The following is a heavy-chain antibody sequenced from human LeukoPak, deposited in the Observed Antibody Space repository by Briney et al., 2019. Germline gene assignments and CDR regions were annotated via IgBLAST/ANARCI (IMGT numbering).Heavy chain of an antibody. J-gene: IGHJ4*02. D-gene: IGHD1-26*01. CDR2: ISSSSSTI. CDR1: GFTFSSYS. CDR3: ARDKGYSGSYYPYFDY. V-gene: IGHV3-48*04. Sequence: GGSLRLSCAASGFTFSSYSMSWVRQAPGKGLEWVSYISSSSSTIYYADSVKGRFTISRDNAKNSLYLQMNSLRAEDTAVYYCARDKGYSGSYYPYFDYWGQGTLVTVSS.